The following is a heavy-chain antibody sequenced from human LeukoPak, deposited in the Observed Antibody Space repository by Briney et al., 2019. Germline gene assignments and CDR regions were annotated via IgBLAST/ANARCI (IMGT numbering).Heavy chain of an antibody. D-gene: IGHD3-16*01. V-gene: IGHV4-59*08. J-gene: IGHJ6*02. CDR2: IFYSGNT. CDR3: ARHQLGYYYGMDV. Sequence: KTSETLSLTCTVSGGSISSYYWSWIRQPPGKGLEWIGYIFYSGNTNYNPSLKSRVTISVDTSKNQFSLKLNSVTAADTAVYYCARHQLGYYYGMDVWGQGTTVTVSS. CDR1: GGSISSYY.